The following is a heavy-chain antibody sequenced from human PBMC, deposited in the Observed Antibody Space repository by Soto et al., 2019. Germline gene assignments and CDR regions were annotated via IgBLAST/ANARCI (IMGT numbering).Heavy chain of an antibody. J-gene: IGHJ6*02. V-gene: IGHV1-69*13. CDR2: IIPIFGTA. CDR3: ARGAARYYGMDV. D-gene: IGHD6-6*01. CDR1: GGTFSSYA. Sequence: SVKVSCKASGGTFSSYAISWVRQAPGQGLEWMGGIIPIFGTANYAQKYQGRVTITADESTSTVYMELSSLRSEDTAVYYCARGAARYYGMDVWGQGTTVTVSS.